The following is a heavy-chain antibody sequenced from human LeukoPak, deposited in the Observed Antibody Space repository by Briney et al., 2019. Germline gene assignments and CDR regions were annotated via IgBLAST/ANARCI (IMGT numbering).Heavy chain of an antibody. V-gene: IGHV3-20*04. CDR1: GFVFDDYG. J-gene: IGHJ4*02. CDR2: LDWDGGST. D-gene: IGHD3-16*01. CDR3: ARDLGGFFDY. Sequence: PGGSLRLSCAASGFVFDDYGMSWVRQAPGRGLEWVSGLDWDGGSTGYADSVKGRFTISRDNARNSLYLQMNSLRAEDTALYYCARDLGGFFDYWGQGALVTVSS.